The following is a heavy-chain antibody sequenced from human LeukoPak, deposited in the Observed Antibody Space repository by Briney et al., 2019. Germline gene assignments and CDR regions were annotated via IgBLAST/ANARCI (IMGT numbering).Heavy chain of an antibody. CDR1: GGFNTHYY. CDR2: FYHSGST. V-gene: IGHV4-59*01. D-gene: IGHD1-26*01. J-gene: IGHJ3*02. CDR3: ASISRGVGGSYAFDI. Sequence: SETLSLTCSVSGGFNTHYYWSWIRQPPGKGLEWIGYFYHSGSTNYNPSLKSRVTISVDTSKNHFSLKLSSVTAADTAVYYCASISRGVGGSYAFDIWGQGTMVTVSS.